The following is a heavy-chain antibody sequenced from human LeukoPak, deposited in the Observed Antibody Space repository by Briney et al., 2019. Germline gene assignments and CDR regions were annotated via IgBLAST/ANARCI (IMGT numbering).Heavy chain of an antibody. CDR1: GFTFSSYS. V-gene: IGHV3-48*01. CDR3: ARVRYSSSAYYYYGMDV. Sequence: GGSLRLSCAASGFTFSSYSMNWVRQAPGKGLEWVSYISSSSSSTIYYADSVKGRFTISRDNAKNSLYLQMNSLRAEDTAVYYCARVRYSSSAYYYYGMDVWGQGTTVTVSS. CDR2: ISSSSSSTI. J-gene: IGHJ6*02. D-gene: IGHD6-6*01.